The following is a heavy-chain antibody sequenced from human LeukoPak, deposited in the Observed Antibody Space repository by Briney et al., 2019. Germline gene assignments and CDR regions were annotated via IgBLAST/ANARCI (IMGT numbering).Heavy chain of an antibody. J-gene: IGHJ3*01. D-gene: IGHD3-10*01. Sequence: GGSLRLSCEASGFSFSSYWMHWVRQAPGKGLVWVSRIYSHGGDTAYADSVKGRFTISRVNAQNTLYLQMNSLRAEDTGVYYCARDSDHMVRGVNGAFDVWGQGTVVIVSS. CDR1: GFSFSSYW. V-gene: IGHV3-74*01. CDR2: IYSHGGDT. CDR3: ARDSDHMVRGVNGAFDV.